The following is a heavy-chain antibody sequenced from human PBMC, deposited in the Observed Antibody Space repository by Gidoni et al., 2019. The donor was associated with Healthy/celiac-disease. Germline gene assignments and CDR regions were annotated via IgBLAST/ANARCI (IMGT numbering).Heavy chain of an antibody. D-gene: IGHD2-2*01. CDR3: ARGPRCSSTSCYFYYYYGMDV. J-gene: IGHJ6*02. CDR2: ISAYNGNT. CDR1: GYTFTSYG. V-gene: IGHV1-18*01. Sequence: QVQLLQSGAEVKKPGASVKVSCKASGYTFTSYGISWVRQAPGQGLEWLGWISAYNGNTNYAQKLQGRVTMTTDTSTSTAYMELRSLRSDDTAVYYCARGPRCSSTSCYFYYYYGMDVWGQGTTVTVSS.